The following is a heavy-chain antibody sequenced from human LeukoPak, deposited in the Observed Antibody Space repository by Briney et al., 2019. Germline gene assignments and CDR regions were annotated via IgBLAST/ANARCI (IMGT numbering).Heavy chain of an antibody. J-gene: IGHJ4*02. CDR2: ISYDGSNK. CDR1: GFTFSSYG. V-gene: IGHV3-30*18. Sequence: PGRSLRLSCAASGFTFSSYGMHWVRQAPGKGLEWVAVISYDGSNKYYADSVKDRFTISRDNSKNTLYLQMNSLRAEDTAVYYCAKDQFSHWGQGTLVTVSS. CDR3: AKDQFSH.